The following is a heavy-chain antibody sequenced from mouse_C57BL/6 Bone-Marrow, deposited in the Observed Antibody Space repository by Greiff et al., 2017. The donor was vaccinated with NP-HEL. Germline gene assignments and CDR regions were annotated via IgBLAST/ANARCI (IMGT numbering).Heavy chain of an antibody. V-gene: IGHV1-50*01. Sequence: QVQLQQPGAELVKPGASVKLSCKASGYTFTSYWMQWVKQRPGQGLEWIGEIDPSDSYTNYNQKFTGKATLTVDTSSSTAYMQLSSLTSEDSAVYYCASPRHYYAMDYWGQGTSVTVSS. J-gene: IGHJ4*01. CDR1: GYTFTSYW. CDR3: ASPRHYYAMDY. CDR2: IDPSDSYT.